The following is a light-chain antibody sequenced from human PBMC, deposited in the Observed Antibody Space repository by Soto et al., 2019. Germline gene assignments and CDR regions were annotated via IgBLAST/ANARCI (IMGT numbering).Light chain of an antibody. J-gene: IGKJ1*01. CDR1: QSVSSRY. CDR2: GAS. CDR3: QQYDNSPTWT. Sequence: EIVLTQSPGTLSLSPGERVTLSCRASQSVSSRYLAWYQQKPGQAPRLLIYGASNRATGIPDRFTGSGSGADFTLTISRLEPEDFAVYYCQQYDNSPTWTFGQGTKVEI. V-gene: IGKV3-20*01.